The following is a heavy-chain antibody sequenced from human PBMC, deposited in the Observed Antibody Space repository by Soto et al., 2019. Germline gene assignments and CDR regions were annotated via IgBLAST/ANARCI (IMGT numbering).Heavy chain of an antibody. CDR1: GFTVNSNY. D-gene: IGHD3-3*01. V-gene: IGHV3-66*01. J-gene: IGHJ4*02. CDR3: AGGYNDALDY. Sequence: GGSLRLSCAASGFTVNSNYMNWVRQAPGKGLEWVSVIYSGGSTYYADSVKGRFSISRDNSKNTLYLQMNSLRAEDTAVYYCAGGYNDALDYWGQGALVTVSS. CDR2: IYSGGST.